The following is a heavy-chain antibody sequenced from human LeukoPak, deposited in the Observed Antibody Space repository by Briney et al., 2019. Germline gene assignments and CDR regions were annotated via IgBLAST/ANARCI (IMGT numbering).Heavy chain of an antibody. D-gene: IGHD3-22*01. CDR3: ARDGSSGCDY. CDR1: GYSISSGYY. Sequence: PSETLSLTCTVSGYSISSGYYWGWIRQPPGKGLEWIGSIYHSGSTYYNPSLKSRVTISVDTSKNQFSLKLSSVTAADTAVYYCARDGSSGCDYWGQGTLVTVSS. CDR2: IYHSGST. J-gene: IGHJ4*02. V-gene: IGHV4-38-2*02.